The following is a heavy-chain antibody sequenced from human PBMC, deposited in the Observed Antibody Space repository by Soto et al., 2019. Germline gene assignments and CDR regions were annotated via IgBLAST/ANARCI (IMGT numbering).Heavy chain of an antibody. V-gene: IGHV3-23*01. CDR1: GFTFSSYA. CDR3: AKDFKGFGELLPDAFDI. Sequence: GGSLRLSCAASGFTFSSYAMSWVRQAPGKGLEWVSAISGSGGSTYYADSVKGRFTISRDNSKNTLYLQMNSLRAEDTAVYYCAKDFKGFGELLPDAFDIWGQGTMVTVSS. D-gene: IGHD3-10*01. J-gene: IGHJ3*02. CDR2: ISGSGGST.